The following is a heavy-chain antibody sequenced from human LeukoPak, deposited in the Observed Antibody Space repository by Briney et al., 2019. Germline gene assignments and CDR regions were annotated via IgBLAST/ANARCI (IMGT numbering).Heavy chain of an antibody. CDR2: IYHGGRT. D-gene: IGHD6-19*01. CDR3: ARHKYSSGWPPEGAFDI. CDR1: GYSISSGYY. J-gene: IGHJ3*02. V-gene: IGHV4-38-2*02. Sequence: SETLSLTCTVSGYSISSGYYWGWIRQTPGKGLEWIGYIYHGGRTDYNPSLKSRVTISVDTSKNQFSLKLSSVTAADTAVYYCARHKYSSGWPPEGAFDIWGQGTMVTVSS.